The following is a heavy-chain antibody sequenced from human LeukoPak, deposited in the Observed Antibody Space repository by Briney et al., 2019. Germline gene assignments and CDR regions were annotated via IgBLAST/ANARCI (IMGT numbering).Heavy chain of an antibody. CDR2: ISGSGGST. D-gene: IGHD3-10*01. J-gene: IGHJ4*02. CDR1: GFTFNNYA. CDR3: AKAGGYYGSGSHFDY. Sequence: GGSLRLSFAASGFTFNNYAMNWVRQAPGKGLEWVSAISGSGGSTYYADSVKGRFTISRDTSKNTLYLQMDSLRAEDTAVYYWAKAGGYYGSGSHFDYWGQGTLVTVSS. V-gene: IGHV3-23*01.